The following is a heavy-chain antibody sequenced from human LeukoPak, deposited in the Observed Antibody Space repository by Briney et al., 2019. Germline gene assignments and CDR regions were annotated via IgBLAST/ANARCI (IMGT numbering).Heavy chain of an antibody. Sequence: WASVKVSCKASGYTFTNYGITWVRQAPGQGLEWMGWISGYNGHTKYAQKFQGRVTMTTDTSTSTAYMELRSLRSDDTAVYYCARGHSEGYFDWFDPWGQGTLVTVSS. J-gene: IGHJ5*02. CDR2: ISGYNGHT. CDR1: GYTFTNYG. D-gene: IGHD6-13*01. CDR3: ARGHSEGYFDWFDP. V-gene: IGHV1-18*01.